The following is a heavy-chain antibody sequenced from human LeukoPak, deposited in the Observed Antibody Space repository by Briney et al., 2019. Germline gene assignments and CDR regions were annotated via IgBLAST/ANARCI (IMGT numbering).Heavy chain of an antibody. CDR2: IYYSGST. J-gene: IGHJ6*02. V-gene: IGHV4-59*01. CDR1: GGSLSSYY. Sequence: SETLSLTCTVSGGSLSSYYWSWIRQPPGKGLEWIGYIYYSGSTNYNPSLKSRVTISVDTSKNQFSLKLSSVTAADTAVYYCARTGISGYWFYGMDVWGQGTTVTVSS. D-gene: IGHD3-22*01. CDR3: ARTGISGYWFYGMDV.